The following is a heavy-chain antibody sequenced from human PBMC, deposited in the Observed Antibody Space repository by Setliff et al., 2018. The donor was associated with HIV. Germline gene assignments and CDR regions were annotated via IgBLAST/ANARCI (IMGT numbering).Heavy chain of an antibody. CDR1: GVSINRTDHY. V-gene: IGHV4-38-2*02. D-gene: IGHD6-19*01. CDR2: VSQSGST. CDR3: AREWGSGWYFFRIDY. J-gene: IGHJ4*02. Sequence: SETLSLTCSVSGVSINRTDHYWGWIRQSPGKRLEWIGSVSQSGSTNYNPSLKSRVTISVDTSKNLFSLKLSSVTAADTAVYYCAREWGSGWYFFRIDYWGQGTLVTVSS.